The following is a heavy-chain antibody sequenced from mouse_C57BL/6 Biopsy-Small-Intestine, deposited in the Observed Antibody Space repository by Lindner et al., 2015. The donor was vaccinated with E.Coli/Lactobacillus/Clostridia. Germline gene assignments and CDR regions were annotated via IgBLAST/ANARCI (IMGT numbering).Heavy chain of an antibody. CDR1: GYTFTNYA. J-gene: IGHJ3*01. D-gene: IGHD2-12*01. CDR3: ARNYSSGRDAFDI. CDR2: ITGIGNT. V-gene: IGHV1-84*02. Sequence: SVKVSCKASGYTFTNYAMHWVRQAPGQRLEWMGWITGIGNTKYSQRFQGRVTITRDTSATTAYMELSSLRSEDTAVYYCARNYSSGRDAFDIWGQGTMVTVSS.